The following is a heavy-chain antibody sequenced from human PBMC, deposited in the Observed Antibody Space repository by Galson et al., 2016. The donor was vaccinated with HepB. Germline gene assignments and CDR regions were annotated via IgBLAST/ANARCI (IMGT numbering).Heavy chain of an antibody. V-gene: IGHV1-46*01. J-gene: IGHJ4*02. CDR3: AREGYCNGGSCFAY. CDR2: INPSGSST. D-gene: IGHD2-15*01. Sequence: SVKVSCKASGYAFASYNMHWVRQAPGQGLEWMGIINPSGSSTNYAQKFQDRVTMTRDTSTSTIYMELSSLRSEDAAVYYCAREGYCNGGSCFAYWGQGTLVTVSS. CDR1: GYAFASYN.